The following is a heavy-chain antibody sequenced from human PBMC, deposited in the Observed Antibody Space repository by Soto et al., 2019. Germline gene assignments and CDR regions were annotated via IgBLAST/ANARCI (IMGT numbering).Heavy chain of an antibody. CDR3: AKNQERELPRVIDF. V-gene: IGHV3-23*01. CDR1: GLTFSNYA. D-gene: IGHD1-7*01. CDR2: MSGSSSTT. J-gene: IGHJ4*02. Sequence: LRLSCATSGLTFSNYAMSWVRQAPGGGLEWVSSMSGSSSTTYYADSVKGRFTISRDRSKNTLYLQMSSLRAEDTALYYCAKNQERELPRVIDFWGQGTLVTVSS.